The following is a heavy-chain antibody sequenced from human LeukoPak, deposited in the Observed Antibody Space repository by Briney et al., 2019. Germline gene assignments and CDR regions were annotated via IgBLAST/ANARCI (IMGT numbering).Heavy chain of an antibody. CDR2: IYYSGST. CDR1: GGSISSYY. D-gene: IGHD3-22*01. Sequence: SETLSLTCTVSGGSISSYYWGWLRQPPGKGLEWIGSIYYSGSTYYNPSLKSRVTISVDTSKNQLSLKLSSVTAADTAVYFCARSGGLWLLTYYFDYWGQGTLVTVSS. V-gene: IGHV4-39*07. CDR3: ARSGGLWLLTYYFDY. J-gene: IGHJ4*02.